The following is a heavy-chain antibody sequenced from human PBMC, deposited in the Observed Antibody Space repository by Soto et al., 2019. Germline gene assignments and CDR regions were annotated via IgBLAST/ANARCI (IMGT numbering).Heavy chain of an antibody. D-gene: IGHD3-10*01. CDR1: GYTFTSYG. CDR2: ISAYNGNT. Sequence: QVQLVQSGAEVKKPGASVKVSCKASGYTFTSYGISWVRQAPGQGLEWMGWISAYNGNTNYAQKLQGRVTMTTATSTSTAYMELRSLRSDDTAVYYCAREIITMVRGVMGGWFDPWGQGTLVTVSS. J-gene: IGHJ5*02. V-gene: IGHV1-18*04. CDR3: AREIITMVRGVMGGWFDP.